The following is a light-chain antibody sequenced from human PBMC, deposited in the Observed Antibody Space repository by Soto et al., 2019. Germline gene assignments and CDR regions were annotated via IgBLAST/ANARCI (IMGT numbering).Light chain of an antibody. CDR3: TSWTTSTTMI. CDR2: DVN. CDR1: SSDIGAYNF. Sequence: QSALTQPASVSGSPGQSITISCTGTSSDIGAYNFVSWDQQHPVKAPKLMLYDVNLRPSGVSNRFSGSKSGNTASLTISGLQAQDEADYYCTSWTTSTTMIFGGATKLTVL. J-gene: IGLJ2*01. V-gene: IGLV2-14*03.